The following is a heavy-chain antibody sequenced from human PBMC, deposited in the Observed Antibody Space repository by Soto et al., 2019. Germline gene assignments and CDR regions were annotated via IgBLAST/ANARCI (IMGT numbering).Heavy chain of an antibody. CDR3: AKVDIAAAGTWSGPAMNY. D-gene: IGHD6-13*01. V-gene: IGHV3-23*01. J-gene: IGHJ4*02. Sequence: GGSLRLSCAASGLTFSSYAMSWVRQAPGKGLEWVSAISGSGGSTYYADSVKGRFTISRDNSKNTLYLQMNSLRAEDTAVYYCAKVDIAAAGTWSGPAMNYWGQGTLVTVSS. CDR1: GLTFSSYA. CDR2: ISGSGGST.